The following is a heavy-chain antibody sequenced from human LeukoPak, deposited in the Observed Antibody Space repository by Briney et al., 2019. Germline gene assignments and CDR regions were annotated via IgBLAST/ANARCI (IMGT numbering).Heavy chain of an antibody. CDR3: ARDRGT. V-gene: IGHV1-24*01. J-gene: IGHJ5*02. Sequence: ASVKVSCKVSGYTLTELSIHWVRQAPGKGLEWMGGFDPEDGETMYAQKFQGRATMTADESTSTAYMELSSLRSEDTAVYYCARDRGTWGQGTLVTVSS. CDR1: GYTLTELS. CDR2: FDPEDGET.